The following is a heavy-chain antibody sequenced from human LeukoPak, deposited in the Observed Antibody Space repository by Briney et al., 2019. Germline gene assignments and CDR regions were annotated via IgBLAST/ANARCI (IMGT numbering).Heavy chain of an antibody. CDR1: GFTVSSNY. J-gene: IGHJ6*02. V-gene: IGHV3-53*01. D-gene: IGHD2-15*01. CDR2: IYSGGST. CDR3: ARDALGYCSGGSCPYGMDV. Sequence: PGRSLRLSCAASGFTVSSNYMSWVRQAPGKGLEWVSVIYSGGSTYYADSVKGRFTISRDNSKNTLYLQMNSLRAEDTAVYYCARDALGYCSGGSCPYGMDVWGQGTTVTVSS.